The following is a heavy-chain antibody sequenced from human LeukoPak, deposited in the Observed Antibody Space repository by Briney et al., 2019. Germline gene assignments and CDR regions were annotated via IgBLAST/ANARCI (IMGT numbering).Heavy chain of an antibody. D-gene: IGHD3-9*01. CDR3: ARDYDILTGYHFDY. Sequence: TSETLSLTCAVYGGSFSGYYWSRIRQPPGKGLEWIGEINHSGSTNYNPSLKSRVTISVDTSKNQFSLKLSSVTAADTAVYYCARDYDILTGYHFDYWGQGTLVTVSS. V-gene: IGHV4-34*01. J-gene: IGHJ4*02. CDR1: GGSFSGYY. CDR2: INHSGST.